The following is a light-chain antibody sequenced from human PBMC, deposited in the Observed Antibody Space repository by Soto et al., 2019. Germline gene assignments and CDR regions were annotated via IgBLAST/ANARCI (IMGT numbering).Light chain of an antibody. CDR2: KAS. CDR1: QGISRW. V-gene: IGKV1-5*03. CDR3: QQYNSYSWT. J-gene: IGKJ1*01. Sequence: DIQMTQSPSTLSASVGDRVTITCRASQGISRWLAWYQQKPGNAPKLLIYKASSLESGVPSRFSGSGSVTEFTVTISSLQPDDFATYYCQQYNSYSWTLGQGRKVEIK.